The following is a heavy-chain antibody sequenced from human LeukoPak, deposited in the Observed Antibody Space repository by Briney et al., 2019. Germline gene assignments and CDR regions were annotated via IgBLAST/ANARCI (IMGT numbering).Heavy chain of an antibody. CDR1: GFTFSSYA. CDR2: ISYDGSNK. CDR3: ARWIWQLAHPGAFDI. Sequence: SGRSLRLSCAASGFTFSSYAMHWVRQAPGKGLEWVAVISYDGSNKYYADSVKGRFTISRDNSKNTLYLQMNSLRAEDTAVYYRARWIWQLAHPGAFDIWGQGTMVTVSS. V-gene: IGHV3-30-3*01. J-gene: IGHJ3*02. D-gene: IGHD6-6*01.